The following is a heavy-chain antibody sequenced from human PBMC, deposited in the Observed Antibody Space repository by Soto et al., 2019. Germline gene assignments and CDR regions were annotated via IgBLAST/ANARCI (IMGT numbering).Heavy chain of an antibody. D-gene: IGHD4-17*01. CDR2: ISAYNGNT. CDR1: GYTFTSYG. Sequence: QVQLVQSGAEVKKPGASVKVSCKASGYTFTSYGISWVRQAPGQGLEWMGWISAYNGNTNYAQKLQGRVTMTTDTSTSTAYMELRSLISDDTAVYYCARVLGKGVYGDAHYGMDVWGQGTTVTVSS. V-gene: IGHV1-18*01. CDR3: ARVLGKGVYGDAHYGMDV. J-gene: IGHJ6*02.